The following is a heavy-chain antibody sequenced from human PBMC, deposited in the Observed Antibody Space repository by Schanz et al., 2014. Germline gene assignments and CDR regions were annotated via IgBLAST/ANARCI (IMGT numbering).Heavy chain of an antibody. Sequence: VQLLESGGGLVQPGGSLRLSCAASGFSFSSYAMHWVRQAPGKGLEWVALVSSDGNNDYYTDSVKGRFTISRDNAKSSLYLQMNSLRVEDTAVYYCAKGRFGELSAFDAWGQGTMVTVSS. V-gene: IGHV3-30*18. D-gene: IGHD3-10*01. CDR2: VSSDGNND. CDR1: GFSFSSYA. CDR3: AKGRFGELSAFDA. J-gene: IGHJ3*01.